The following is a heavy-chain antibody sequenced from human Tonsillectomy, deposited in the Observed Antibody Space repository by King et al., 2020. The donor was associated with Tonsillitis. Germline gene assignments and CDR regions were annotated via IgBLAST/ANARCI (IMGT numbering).Heavy chain of an antibody. D-gene: IGHD3-9*01. V-gene: IGHV4-59*01. Sequence: QLQESGPGLVKPSETLSLTCTVSGASIRSYYWTWIRQPPGKGLEWIGYIYYTGDTYYSPSLKSRVTISVDTSKNQFSLRLSSVTAADTAVYFCARDDDWSFDYWGPGSLVTVSS. CDR1: GASIRSYY. CDR3: ARDDDWSFDY. CDR2: IYYTGDT. J-gene: IGHJ4*02.